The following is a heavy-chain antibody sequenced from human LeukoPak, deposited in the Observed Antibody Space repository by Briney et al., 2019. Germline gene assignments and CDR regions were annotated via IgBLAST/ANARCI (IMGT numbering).Heavy chain of an antibody. V-gene: IGHV3-9*01. Sequence: AGGSLRLSCAASGFTFDDYAMHWVRQAPGKGLEWVSGISWNSGSIGYADSVKGRFTISRDNAKNSLYLQMNSLRAEDTALYYCAKGKFGLSFDYWGQGTLVTVSS. J-gene: IGHJ4*02. CDR3: AKGKFGLSFDY. CDR1: GFTFDDYA. D-gene: IGHD2/OR15-2a*01. CDR2: ISWNSGSI.